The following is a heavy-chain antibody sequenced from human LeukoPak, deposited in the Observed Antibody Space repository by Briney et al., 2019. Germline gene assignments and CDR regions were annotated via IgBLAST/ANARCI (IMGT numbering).Heavy chain of an antibody. CDR3: ARVTGYMIEGQFDY. V-gene: IGHV4-61*01. D-gene: IGHD3-22*01. CDR2: IYYSGST. J-gene: IGHJ4*02. Sequence: PSETLSLTCTVSGGSISSGSYYWSWIRQPPGKGLEWIGYIYYSGSTNYNSSFKSRVTISIDTSKNQFSLRLSSVTAADTAVYYCARVTGYMIEGQFDYWGQGTLVTVSS. CDR1: GGSISSGSYY.